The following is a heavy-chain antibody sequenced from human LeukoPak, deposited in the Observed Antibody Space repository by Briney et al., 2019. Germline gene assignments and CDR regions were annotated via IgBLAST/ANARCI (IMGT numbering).Heavy chain of an antibody. J-gene: IGHJ4*02. CDR3: ARDNNWNYGGGFDY. CDR2: IEQDGSEK. D-gene: IGHD1-7*01. V-gene: IGHV3-7*01. Sequence: GGSLRLSCAASGFTFSSYWMSWVRQAPGKGLEWVANIEQDGSEKYYVDSVKGRFTISRDNAKNSLYLQMNSLRAEDTAVYYCARDNNWNYGGGFDYWGQGTLVTVSS. CDR1: GFTFSSYW.